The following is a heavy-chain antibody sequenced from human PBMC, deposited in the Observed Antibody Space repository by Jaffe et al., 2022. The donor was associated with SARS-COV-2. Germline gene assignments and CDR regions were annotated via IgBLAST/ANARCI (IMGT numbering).Heavy chain of an antibody. J-gene: IGHJ3*02. CDR3: GTLYGDRHAFDI. V-gene: IGHV3-74*01. D-gene: IGHD4-17*01. CDR2: IDSGGSTT. Sequence: EVQLVESGGGLVQPGGSLRLSCAASGFTFSSYWMHWVRQAPGKGLVWVSRIDSGGSTTDYADSVQGRFTISRDNAKNTLFLQMNSLRAEDTAVYFCGTLYGDRHAFDIWGQGTMVTVSS. CDR1: GFTFSSYW.